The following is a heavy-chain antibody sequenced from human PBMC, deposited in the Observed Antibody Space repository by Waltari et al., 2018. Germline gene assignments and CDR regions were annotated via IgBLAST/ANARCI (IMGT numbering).Heavy chain of an antibody. CDR1: GFTFSSYA. CDR2: ISGSGGST. J-gene: IGHJ3*02. D-gene: IGHD3-22*01. CDR3: AKQYYYDSSAFDI. V-gene: IGHV3-23*01. Sequence: EVQLLESGGGLVQPGGSLRLSCAASGFTFSSYAMSWVRPAPGKGLEWVSAISGSGGSTYYADSVKGRFTISRDNSKNTLYLQMNSLRAEDTAVYYCAKQYYYDSSAFDIWGQGTMVTVSS.